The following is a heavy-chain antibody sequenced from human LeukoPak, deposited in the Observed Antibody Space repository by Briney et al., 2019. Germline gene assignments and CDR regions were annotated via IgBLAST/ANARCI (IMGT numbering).Heavy chain of an antibody. D-gene: IGHD3-10*01. V-gene: IGHV3-30*02. CDR2: IRYDGSNK. CDR1: GFTFNTYA. J-gene: IGHJ5*02. CDR3: ARVMPAMVRGVPLYNWFDP. Sequence: GGSLRLSCAGSGFTFNTYAMSWVRQAPGKGLEWVAFIRYDGSNKYYADSVKGRFTISRDNSKNTLYLQMNSLRAEDTAVYYCARVMPAMVRGVPLYNWFDPWGQGTLVTVSS.